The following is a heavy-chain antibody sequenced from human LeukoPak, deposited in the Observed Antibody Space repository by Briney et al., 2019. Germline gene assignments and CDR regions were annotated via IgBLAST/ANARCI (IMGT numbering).Heavy chain of an antibody. CDR1: GYTFTSYG. J-gene: IGHJ6*03. CDR3: ARSDSSGRYGGYYYYYMDV. Sequence: ASVKVSCKASGYTFTSYGFTWVRQAPGQGLEWMGGISAYNGNTTYAQKLQGRVTMTTDTSTSTAYMELRSLRSDDTAVYYCARSDSSGRYGGYYYYYMDVWGKGTTVTVSS. V-gene: IGHV1-18*01. D-gene: IGHD6-19*01. CDR2: ISAYNGNT.